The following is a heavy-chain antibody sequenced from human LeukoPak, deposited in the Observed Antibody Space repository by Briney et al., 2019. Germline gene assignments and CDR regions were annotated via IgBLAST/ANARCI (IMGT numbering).Heavy chain of an antibody. Sequence: PSETLSLTCTVSGDSISDSGYYWSWIRQPPGKGLEWIGYVYHSGSTYYNPSLKSRVTISLDKSKNQFSLKLSSVTAADTAVYYCARLTVTIYYFDHWGQGTLVTVSS. CDR3: ARLTVTIYYFDH. J-gene: IGHJ4*02. V-gene: IGHV4-30-2*01. D-gene: IGHD4-17*01. CDR2: VYHSGST. CDR1: GDSISDSGYY.